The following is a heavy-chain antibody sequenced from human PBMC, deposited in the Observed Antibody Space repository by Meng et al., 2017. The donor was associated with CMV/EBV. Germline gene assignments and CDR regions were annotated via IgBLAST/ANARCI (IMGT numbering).Heavy chain of an antibody. J-gene: IGHJ5*02. D-gene: IGHD6-13*01. CDR1: GGTFSSYT. Sequence: SVTVSCKASGGTFSSYTISWVRQAPGQGLEWMGRIIPILGIANYAQKFQGRVTITADKSTSTAYTELSSLRSEDTAVYYCARGIAAAGTSGWWFDPWGQGTLVTVSS. CDR2: IIPILGIA. V-gene: IGHV1-69*02. CDR3: ARGIAAAGTSGWWFDP.